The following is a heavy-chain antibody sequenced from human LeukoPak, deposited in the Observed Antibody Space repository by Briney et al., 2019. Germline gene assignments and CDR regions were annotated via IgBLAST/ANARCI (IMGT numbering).Heavy chain of an antibody. CDR2: INAGNGNT. J-gene: IGHJ3*02. Sequence: ASVKVSCKASGYTFTSYAMHRVRQAPGQRLEWMGWINAGNGNTKYSQKFQGRVTITRDTSASTAYMELSSLRSEDTAVYYCASLLRQQLVPFSDAFDIWGQGTMVTVSS. D-gene: IGHD6-13*01. CDR3: ASLLRQQLVPFSDAFDI. V-gene: IGHV1-3*01. CDR1: GYTFTSYA.